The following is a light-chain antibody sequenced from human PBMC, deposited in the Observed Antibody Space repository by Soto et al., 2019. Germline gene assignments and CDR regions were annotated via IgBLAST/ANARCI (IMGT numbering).Light chain of an antibody. CDR2: DAS. Sequence: DIVLTQSPATLSLSPGERATLSCRASQSVSSYLAWYQQKPGQAPRLLIYDASNRATGIPARFSGSGSGTDFTLTISSLEPEDFAVYYCQQRSNWPPSWTFGQGTKV. CDR1: QSVSSY. J-gene: IGKJ1*01. V-gene: IGKV3-11*01. CDR3: QQRSNWPPSWT.